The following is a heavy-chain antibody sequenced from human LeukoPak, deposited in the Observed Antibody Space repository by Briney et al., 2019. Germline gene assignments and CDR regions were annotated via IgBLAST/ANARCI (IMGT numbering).Heavy chain of an antibody. V-gene: IGHV1-18*01. CDR1: GGTFSSYA. D-gene: IGHD2-2*01. CDR3: AREPDCSSTSCYADYYYYGMDV. CDR2: ISAYNGNT. J-gene: IGHJ6*02. Sequence: ASVKVSCKASGGTFSSYAISWVRQAPGQGLEWMGWISAYNGNTNYAQKLQGRVTMTTDTSTSTAYMELRSLRSDDTAVYYCAREPDCSSTSCYADYYYYGMDVWGQGTTVTVSS.